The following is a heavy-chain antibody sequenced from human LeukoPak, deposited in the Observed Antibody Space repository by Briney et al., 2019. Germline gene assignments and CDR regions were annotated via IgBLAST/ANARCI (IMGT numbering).Heavy chain of an antibody. J-gene: IGHJ4*02. CDR2: INPNSGGT. Sequence: ASVKVSCKASGYTFTSYGISWVRQAPGQGLEWMGWINPNSGGTNYAQKFQGRVTMTRDTSISTAYMELSRLRSDDTAVYYCARGGSRDGYNYYFDYWGQGTLVTVSS. D-gene: IGHD5-24*01. CDR3: ARGGSRDGYNYYFDY. CDR1: GYTFTSYG. V-gene: IGHV1-2*02.